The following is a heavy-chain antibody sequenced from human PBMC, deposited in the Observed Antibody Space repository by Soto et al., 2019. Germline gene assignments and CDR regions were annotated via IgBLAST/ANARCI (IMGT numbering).Heavy chain of an antibody. J-gene: IGHJ4*02. D-gene: IGHD1-26*01. Sequence: PSETLSLTCTVSGGSITSNAYYWGWIRQPPGKGLEWLGYIYYSGSASYNPSLKSRVTMSVDTSKNQFSLKLSSVTAADTAVYYCARRPKRGSYSWCFDYWGQGPLVTVSS. CDR3: ARRPKRGSYSWCFDY. V-gene: IGHV4-39*01. CDR1: GGSITSNAYY. CDR2: IYYSGSA.